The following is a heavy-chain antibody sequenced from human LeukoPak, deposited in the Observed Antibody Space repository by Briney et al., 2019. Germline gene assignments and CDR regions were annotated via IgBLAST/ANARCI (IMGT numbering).Heavy chain of an antibody. V-gene: IGHV3-7*03. Sequence: GGSLRLSCVAFGLSFRNFWMSWVRQAPGKGLEWVANIREDGSDTYYADSVKGRFTISRDNAKNSLYLQMSSLRPEDTAVYYCATQAYALFDHWGQGTLVTVSS. CDR3: ATQAYALFDH. CDR2: IREDGSDT. J-gene: IGHJ4*02. D-gene: IGHD2-2*01. CDR1: GLSFRNFW.